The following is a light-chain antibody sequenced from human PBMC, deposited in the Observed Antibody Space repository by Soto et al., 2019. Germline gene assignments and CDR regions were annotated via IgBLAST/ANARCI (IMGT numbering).Light chain of an antibody. J-gene: IGKJ1*01. CDR3: QHYSRTLPWT. Sequence: EIVLTQSPGTLSLSPGETATLSCRASQTIGTNYLAWYQQKPGQAPRLLMFGTSNRATDIPDRFGGSGSGTDFTLTISRLEPEDFAVYYCQHYSRTLPWTFGEGIKV. V-gene: IGKV3-20*01. CDR1: QTIGTNY. CDR2: GTS.